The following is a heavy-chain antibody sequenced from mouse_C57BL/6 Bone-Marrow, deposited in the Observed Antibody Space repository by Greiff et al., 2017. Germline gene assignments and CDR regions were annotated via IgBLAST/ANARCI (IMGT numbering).Heavy chain of an antibody. CDR1: GYTFTSYW. J-gene: IGHJ2*01. CDR3: ARGITTVVAFYYFDY. CDR2: IYPGSGST. V-gene: IGHV1-55*01. Sequence: VQLQQPGAELVKPGASVKMSCKASGYTFTSYWITWVKQRPGQGLEWIGDIYPGSGSTNYNEKFKSKATLTVDTSSSTAYMQLSSLTSEDSAVYYCARGITTVVAFYYFDYWGQGTTLTVSS. D-gene: IGHD1-1*01.